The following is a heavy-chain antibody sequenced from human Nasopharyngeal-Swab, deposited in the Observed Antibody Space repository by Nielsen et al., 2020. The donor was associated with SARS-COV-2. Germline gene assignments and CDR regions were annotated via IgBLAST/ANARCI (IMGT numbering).Heavy chain of an antibody. CDR2: FDREDAKA. D-gene: IGHD3-22*01. CDR3: STGDSNSIYFDY. Sequence: ASVKVSCKVSGYTLSELSVHWVRHAPGNGLAAVGGFDREDAKATYAQNFQGRVTMTEDSSTDTAYMELSRLRSEDTAVYYCSTGDSNSIYFDYWGQGTLVTVSS. V-gene: IGHV1-24*01. J-gene: IGHJ4*02. CDR1: GYTLSELS.